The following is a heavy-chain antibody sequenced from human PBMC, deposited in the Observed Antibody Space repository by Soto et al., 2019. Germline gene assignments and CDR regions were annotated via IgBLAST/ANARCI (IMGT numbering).Heavy chain of an antibody. CDR3: AASSAWYYFDY. V-gene: IGHV1-24*01. J-gene: IGHJ4*02. Sequence: ASVKVSCKVSGYTLNELSMHCVRQAPGKGLEWMGSFDPEDGETVYAQKFQGRITMTEDTSTDTAYMDLSSLRSEDTAMYYCAASSAWYYFDYWGQGTLVTVSS. CDR1: GYTLNELS. D-gene: IGHD6-19*01. CDR2: FDPEDGET.